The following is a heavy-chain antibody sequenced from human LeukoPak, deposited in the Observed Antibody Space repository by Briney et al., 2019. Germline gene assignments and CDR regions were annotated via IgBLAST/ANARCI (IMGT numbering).Heavy chain of an antibody. V-gene: IGHV3-74*01. CDR3: ARPIVGATVAFDI. J-gene: IGHJ3*02. D-gene: IGHD1-26*01. Sequence: GGSLRLSCVASGFTFSSYWMHWVRQDPRKGLVWVSRINGDGRNINYADSVRGRFTISRDNAKNSLYLQMNSLRAEDTAVYYCARPIVGATVAFDIWGQGTMVTVSS. CDR2: INGDGRNI. CDR1: GFTFSSYW.